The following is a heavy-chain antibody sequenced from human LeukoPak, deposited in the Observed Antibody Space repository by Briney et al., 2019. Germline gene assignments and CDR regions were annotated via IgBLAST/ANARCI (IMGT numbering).Heavy chain of an antibody. CDR2: INPSGGST. CDR1: GYTFTDYY. J-gene: IGHJ4*02. V-gene: IGHV1-46*01. Sequence: ASVKVSCKASGYTFTDYYMHWVRQAPGQGLEWMGRINPSGGSTSYAQKFQGRVTMTRDTSTSTVYMELSSLRSEDTAVYYCARDWVGATEEGDYWGQGTLVTVSS. CDR3: ARDWVGATEEGDY. D-gene: IGHD1-26*01.